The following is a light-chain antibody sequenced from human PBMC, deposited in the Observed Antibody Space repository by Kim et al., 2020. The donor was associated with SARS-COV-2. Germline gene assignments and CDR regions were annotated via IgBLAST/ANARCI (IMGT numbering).Light chain of an antibody. CDR3: MQSTYWPRT. V-gene: IGKV2-30*02. CDR1: QSLVHMYGHTS. Sequence: PSSTSCTSSQSLVHMYGHTSLHWLQQRPGQSPRRRINKVSNRDSGVPDRFSGSGSGTEFTLKISRVEAEDVGVYYCMQSTYWPRTFGQGTKVDIK. CDR2: KVS. J-gene: IGKJ1*01.